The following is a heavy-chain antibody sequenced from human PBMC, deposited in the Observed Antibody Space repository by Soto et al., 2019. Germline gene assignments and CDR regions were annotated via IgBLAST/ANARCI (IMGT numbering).Heavy chain of an antibody. Sequence: SETLSLTCAVSGGSISSGGYSWSWIRQPPGKGLEWIGYMYHSGSTYYNPSLKSRVTISVDRSKNQFSLKLSSVTAADTAVYYCARAGGLGAVAVDYWGQGTLVTVSS. CDR3: ARAGGLGAVAVDY. CDR2: MYHSGST. V-gene: IGHV4-30-2*01. CDR1: GGSISSGGYS. J-gene: IGHJ4*02. D-gene: IGHD6-19*01.